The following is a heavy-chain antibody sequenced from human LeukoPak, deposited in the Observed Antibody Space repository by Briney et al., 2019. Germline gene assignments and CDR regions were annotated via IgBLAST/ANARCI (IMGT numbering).Heavy chain of an antibody. CDR1: GYTFTGYY. J-gene: IGHJ4*02. D-gene: IGHD6-19*01. CDR3: ARVNIAVAAAFDY. Sequence: ASVKVSCKASGYTFTGYYMHWVRQAPGQGLEWMGRINPNSGGTNYAQKFQGRVTMTRDTSISTAYMELRSLRSDDTAVYYCARVNIAVAAAFDYWGQGTLVTVSS. V-gene: IGHV1-2*06. CDR2: INPNSGGT.